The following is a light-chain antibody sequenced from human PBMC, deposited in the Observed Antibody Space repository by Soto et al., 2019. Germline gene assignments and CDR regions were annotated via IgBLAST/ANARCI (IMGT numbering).Light chain of an antibody. Sequence: EIVMTQSPATLSVSPGERATLSCRASQSVSSNLAWYQQKPGQAPRLLIYGASTRATGIPARFSGSGSGTEFTLTISSLQSEDFAVYHCQQYNNWPSRTFGQGTKVDIK. V-gene: IGKV3-15*01. J-gene: IGKJ1*01. CDR1: QSVSSN. CDR3: QQYNNWPSRT. CDR2: GAS.